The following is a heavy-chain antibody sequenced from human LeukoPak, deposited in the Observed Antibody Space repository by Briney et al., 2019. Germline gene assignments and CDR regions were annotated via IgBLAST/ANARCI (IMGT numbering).Heavy chain of an antibody. CDR1: GFTFSDYW. CDR3: ARDWVYKIDY. V-gene: IGHV3-74*01. CDR2: INTDGRIT. Sequence: PGGSLRLSCAASGFTFSDYWIHWVRHAPGKGLVWVSRINTDGRITNYADSVKGRFSISRDNAKNTLTLQMNSLRVEDATVYFCARDWVYKIDYWGRGTLVTVSS. D-gene: IGHD5-24*01. J-gene: IGHJ4*02.